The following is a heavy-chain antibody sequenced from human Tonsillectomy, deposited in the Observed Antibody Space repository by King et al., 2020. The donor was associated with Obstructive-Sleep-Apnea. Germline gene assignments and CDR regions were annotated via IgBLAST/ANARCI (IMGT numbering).Heavy chain of an antibody. D-gene: IGHD4-17*01. CDR1: GFSLSTSGVG. Sequence: TLKESGPTLVKPTQTLTLTCTFSGFSLSTSGVGVGWIRQPPGKALEWLALIYWNDYKRYSPSLKSRLTITKDTSKNQVVLTMTNMDPVDTATYYCAHSNDYGDPGVSDYWGQGTLVTVSS. CDR3: AHSNDYGDPGVSDY. V-gene: IGHV2-5*01. CDR2: IYWNDYK. J-gene: IGHJ4*02.